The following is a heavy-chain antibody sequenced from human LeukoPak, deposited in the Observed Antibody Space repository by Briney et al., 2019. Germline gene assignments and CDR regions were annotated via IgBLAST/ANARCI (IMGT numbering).Heavy chain of an antibody. CDR3: ASGGSTGYSSGWYGLGAFDI. CDR2: IFYSGST. CDR1: GGSVSSYC. Sequence: SPSLSLTCTVAGGSVSSYCWSSVRQPPGKGLGWLGYIFYSGSTTTNTSLKSGVTISVDTSKNQFSLKLSSVTAADTAVYYCASGGSTGYSSGWYGLGAFDIWGQGTMVTVSS. J-gene: IGHJ3*02. V-gene: IGHV4-59*02. D-gene: IGHD6-19*01.